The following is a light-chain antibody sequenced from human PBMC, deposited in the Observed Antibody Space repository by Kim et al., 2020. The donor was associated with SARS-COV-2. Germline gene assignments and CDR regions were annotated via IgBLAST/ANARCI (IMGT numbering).Light chain of an antibody. CDR1: QDISNY. V-gene: IGKV1-33*01. Sequence: ASVGDRVTITCQASQDISNYLNWYQQKPGKAPKLLNYDASNLETGVPSRFSGSGSGTDFTFTISSLQPEDIATYYCQQYDNLPMYTFGQGTKLEI. CDR3: QQYDNLPMYT. CDR2: DAS. J-gene: IGKJ2*01.